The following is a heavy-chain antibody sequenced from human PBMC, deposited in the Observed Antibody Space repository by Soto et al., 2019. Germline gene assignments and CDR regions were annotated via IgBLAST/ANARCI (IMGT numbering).Heavy chain of an antibody. CDR1: GYSVSDYF. CDR3: ARIKWGLDYYNGMDV. CDR2: INPKSAAT. D-gene: IGHD1-26*01. Sequence: ASVKVSCKASGYSVSDYFIQWVRQAPGQGLDWVAWINPKSAATNYAKKFQGRVSLTWDTSFSTAYMELTRLRPDDTAVYYCARIKWGLDYYNGMDVWGQ. J-gene: IGHJ6*02. V-gene: IGHV1-2*02.